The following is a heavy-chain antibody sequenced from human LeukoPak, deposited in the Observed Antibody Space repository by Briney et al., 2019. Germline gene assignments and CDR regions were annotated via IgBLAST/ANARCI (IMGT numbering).Heavy chain of an antibody. J-gene: IGHJ6*03. Sequence: PGGSLRLSCAASGFTFSSYAMHWVRQAPGKGLEYVSAISSNGGSTYYANSVKGRFTISRDNSKNPLYLQMGSLRADDMVFYFCARGRSTGFLEWLALDYMDVWGKGTTVTVSS. CDR2: ISSNGGST. CDR3: ARGRSTGFLEWLALDYMDV. CDR1: GFTFSSYA. V-gene: IGHV3-64*01. D-gene: IGHD3-3*01.